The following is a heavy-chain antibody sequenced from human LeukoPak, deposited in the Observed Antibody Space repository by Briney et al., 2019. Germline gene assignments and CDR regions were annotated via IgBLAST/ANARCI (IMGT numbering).Heavy chain of an antibody. J-gene: IGHJ4*02. Sequence: SETLSLTCTVSGGSISSGGYYWSWIRQHPGKGLEWIGYIYYSGSTYYNPSLKSRVTISVDTSKNQFSLKLSSVTAADTAVYYCARDAEYYYDSSAIGSFDCWGQGTLVTVSS. D-gene: IGHD3-22*01. CDR3: ARDAEYYYDSSAIGSFDC. CDR1: GGSISSGGYY. V-gene: IGHV4-31*03. CDR2: IYYSGST.